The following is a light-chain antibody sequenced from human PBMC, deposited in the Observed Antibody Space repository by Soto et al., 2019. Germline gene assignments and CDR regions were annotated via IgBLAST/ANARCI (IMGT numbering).Light chain of an antibody. CDR3: QQSYSTLIT. CDR2: AAS. V-gene: IGKV1-39*01. Sequence: DIQMTQSPSSLSASVGDRVTITCPASQSISSYLNWYQQKPGKAPKLLIYAASSLQSGVPSRFSGSGSGTDFTLTISSLQPEDFATYYCQQSYSTLITFGQGTRLDIK. J-gene: IGKJ5*01. CDR1: QSISSY.